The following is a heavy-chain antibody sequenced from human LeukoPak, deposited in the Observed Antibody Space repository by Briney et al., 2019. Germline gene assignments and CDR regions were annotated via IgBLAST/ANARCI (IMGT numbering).Heavy chain of an antibody. J-gene: IGHJ5*02. D-gene: IGHD2-15*01. CDR1: GGSISSYY. V-gene: IGHV4-59*01. CDR3: ARSAPLSKYCGTGSCYPINWSDP. CDR2: IYYSGST. Sequence: PSETLSLTCTVSGGSISSYYWSWIRQPPGKRLEWIGYIYYSGSTNYDPSLKSRVTISVDTSKNQFSLKLSSVTAADTAVYYCARSAPLSKYCGTGSCYPINWSDPWGQGTLVTVSS.